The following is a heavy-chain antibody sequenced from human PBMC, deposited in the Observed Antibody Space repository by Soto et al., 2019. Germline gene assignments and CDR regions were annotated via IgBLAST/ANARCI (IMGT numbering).Heavy chain of an antibody. CDR3: ARDQRRDYDFSIGYSLGFDP. CDR1: GYSFTYHT. J-gene: IGHJ5*02. Sequence: ASVKVSCKASGYSFTYHTIHWVRQAPGQRLEWMGWINTANGNTRTSQKFQGRLTMTRDTAASTAYMDLSSLKSEDSAVYYCARDQRRDYDFSIGYSLGFDPWGQGTQVPVSS. V-gene: IGHV1-3*04. D-gene: IGHD3-3*01. CDR2: INTANGNT.